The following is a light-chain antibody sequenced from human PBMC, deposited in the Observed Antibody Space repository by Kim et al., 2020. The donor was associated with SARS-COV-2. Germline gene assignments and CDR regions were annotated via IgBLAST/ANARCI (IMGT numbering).Light chain of an antibody. CDR1: SLRSYY. J-gene: IGLJ3*02. CDR3: NSRDSSGNHWV. V-gene: IGLV3-19*01. CDR2: GKN. Sequence: SSELTQDHAVSVALGQPVRITCQGDSLRSYYASWYQQKPGLAPVLVIYGKNNRPSGIPDRFSGSSSGNTASLTITGAQAEDEADYYCNSRDSSGNHWVFG.